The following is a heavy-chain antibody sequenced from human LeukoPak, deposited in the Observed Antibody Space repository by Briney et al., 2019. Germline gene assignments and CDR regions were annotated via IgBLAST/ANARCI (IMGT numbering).Heavy chain of an antibody. Sequence: QPGRSLRLSCAASGFIFNNYWMTWVRQTPGKGLEFVANIKEDGSEIFYLDSVKGRFTISRDNAKNSLYLQMNSLRVEDTAVYYCGRSPDGVDNWGQGTLVTVSS. CDR3: GRSPDGVDN. CDR1: GFIFNNYW. V-gene: IGHV3-7*01. D-gene: IGHD3-10*01. J-gene: IGHJ4*02. CDR2: IKEDGSEI.